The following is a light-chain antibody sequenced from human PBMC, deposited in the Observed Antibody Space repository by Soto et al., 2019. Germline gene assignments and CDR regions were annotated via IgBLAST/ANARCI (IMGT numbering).Light chain of an antibody. CDR3: QTWGTGYWV. CDR2: LNSDGSH. Sequence: QPVLTQSPSASASLGASVKLTCTLSSGHSSYAIAWHQQQPEKGPRYLMKLNSDGSHTKVDGIPDCFSGSSSGAERYLTISSLQSEDEADYYCQTWGTGYWVFGGGTKLTVL. J-gene: IGLJ3*02. CDR1: SGHSSYA. V-gene: IGLV4-69*01.